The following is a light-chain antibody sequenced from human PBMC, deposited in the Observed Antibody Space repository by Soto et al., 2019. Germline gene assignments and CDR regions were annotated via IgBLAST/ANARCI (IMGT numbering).Light chain of an antibody. Sequence: QSALAQPRSVSGSPGQSVTISCTGTSSDVGTYDFVSWYQQHPGKAPRLMIFDVSERPSGVPDRFSGSKSGNTASLTISGLQAEDEADYYCCLYAVTFYVFGTGTKVTL. CDR1: SSDVGTYDF. V-gene: IGLV2-11*01. CDR3: CLYAVTFYV. CDR2: DVS. J-gene: IGLJ1*01.